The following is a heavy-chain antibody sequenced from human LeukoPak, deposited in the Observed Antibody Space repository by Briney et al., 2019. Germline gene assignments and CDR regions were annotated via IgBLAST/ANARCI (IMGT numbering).Heavy chain of an antibody. Sequence: PSETLSLTCTVSGDSISSYNHYWGWIRQPPGKGLEWLGGICYSGSTHDNPSLKSRVTISVDTSKNQFSLRVTSATAADTAVYYCARMMYGNGWNRYYFDYWGQGTLVTVSS. CDR3: ARMMYGNGWNRYYFDY. V-gene: IGHV4-39*01. J-gene: IGHJ4*02. D-gene: IGHD6-19*01. CDR2: ICYSGST. CDR1: GDSISSYNHY.